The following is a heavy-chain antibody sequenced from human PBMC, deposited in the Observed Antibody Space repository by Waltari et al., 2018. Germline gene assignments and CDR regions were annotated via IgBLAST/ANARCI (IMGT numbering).Heavy chain of an antibody. J-gene: IGHJ1*01. V-gene: IGHV4-39*07. CDR1: GGSISSSSYY. CDR2: IYYSGST. D-gene: IGHD3-22*01. Sequence: QLQLQESGPGLVKPSETLSLTCTVSGGSISSSSYYWGWIRQPPGQGLEWIGSIYYSGSTYYNPSLKSRVTISVDTSKNQFSLKLSSVTAADTAVYYCARVGIYYDSSGYYGAFQHWGQGTLVTVSS. CDR3: ARVGIYYDSSGYYGAFQH.